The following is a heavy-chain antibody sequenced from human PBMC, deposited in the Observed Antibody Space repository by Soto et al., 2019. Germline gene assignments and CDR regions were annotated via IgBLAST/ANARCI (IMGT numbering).Heavy chain of an antibody. CDR3: ASESGCYASSTRYGLDV. CDR2: LYYSGST. D-gene: IGHD2-2*01. J-gene: IGHJ6*02. CDR1: GGSISSGGHS. V-gene: IGHV4-31*03. Sequence: SETLSLTCSVSGGSISSGGHSWTWIRQQPGKAVEWIGYLYYSGSTDYKPSLTSRVTTSVYRSKHQCSLNLSSVTAADTAIYYCASESGCYASSTRYGLDVWGQGTTVTGSS.